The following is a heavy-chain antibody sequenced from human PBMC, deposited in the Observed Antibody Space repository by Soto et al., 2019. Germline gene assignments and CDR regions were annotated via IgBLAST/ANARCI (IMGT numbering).Heavy chain of an antibody. Sequence: AASVKGSCKASGYTFTSYDINWVRQATGQGLEWMGWMNPNSGNTGYAQKLQGRVTMTRNTSISTAYMELSSLRSEDTAVYYCAIGYGDYAYYYYMDVWGKGTTVTVSS. V-gene: IGHV1-8*01. CDR2: MNPNSGNT. CDR3: AIGYGDYAYYYYMDV. J-gene: IGHJ6*03. CDR1: GYTFTSYD. D-gene: IGHD4-17*01.